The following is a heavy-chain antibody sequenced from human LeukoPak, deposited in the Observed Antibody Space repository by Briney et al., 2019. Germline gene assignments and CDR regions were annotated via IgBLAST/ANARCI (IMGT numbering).Heavy chain of an antibody. D-gene: IGHD3-16*01. Sequence: GSLRLSCAASGFTFSDYSMNWVRQAPGKGLEWVSSISTTSTHIYYADSVKGRFTISRDNAKNSLYLQMNSLRAEDTAVYYCARGGIYSEGFDYWGQGTLVTVSS. V-gene: IGHV3-21*01. CDR3: ARGGIYSEGFDY. CDR1: GFTFSDYS. J-gene: IGHJ4*02. CDR2: ISTTSTHI.